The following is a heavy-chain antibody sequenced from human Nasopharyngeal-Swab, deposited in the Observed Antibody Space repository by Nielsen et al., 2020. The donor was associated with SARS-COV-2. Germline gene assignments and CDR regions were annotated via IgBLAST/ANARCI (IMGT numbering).Heavy chain of an antibody. CDR2: INPSGGST. CDR3: ARDSRNVFGVVILRYYGMDV. CDR1: GYTFASYY. J-gene: IGHJ6*02. Sequence: ASVKVSCKASGYTFASYYMHWVRQAPGQGLEWMGIINPSGGSTSYAQKFQGRVTMTRDTYTSTVYMELSSLRSEDTAVYYCARDSRNVFGVVILRYYGMDVWGQGTTVTVSS. D-gene: IGHD3-3*01. V-gene: IGHV1-46*01.